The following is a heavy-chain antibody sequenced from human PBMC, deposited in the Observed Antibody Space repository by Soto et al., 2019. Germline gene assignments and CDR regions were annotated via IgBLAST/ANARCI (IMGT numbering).Heavy chain of an antibody. Sequence: EVQLVESGGGLVQPGGSLRLSCAASGFTFSSYWMHWVRQAPGKGLVWVSSINSDGSSTSYADSVKGRFTISRDNAKNTLYLQMNSLRAEDTAVYYCVRTSLVVAAATREDSWGQGTLVTVSS. CDR1: GFTFSSYW. J-gene: IGHJ4*02. CDR2: INSDGSST. CDR3: VRTSLVVAAATREDS. D-gene: IGHD2-15*01. V-gene: IGHV3-74*01.